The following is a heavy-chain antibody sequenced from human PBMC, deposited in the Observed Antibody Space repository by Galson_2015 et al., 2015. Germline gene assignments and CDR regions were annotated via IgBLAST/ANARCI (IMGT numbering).Heavy chain of an antibody. CDR3: TNSWLGETNY. V-gene: IGHV3-73*01. CDR2: IKSKAYNYVT. D-gene: IGHD3-10*01. J-gene: IGHJ4*01. CDR1: GFTFSDSL. Sequence: SLRLSCAASGFTFSDSLIHWVRQASGKGLEWVGRIKSKAYNYVTDYGASVKGRFTISRDDSKNTAYLQMSSLKNEDTAMYYCTNSWLGETNYWGHGTLVTVSS.